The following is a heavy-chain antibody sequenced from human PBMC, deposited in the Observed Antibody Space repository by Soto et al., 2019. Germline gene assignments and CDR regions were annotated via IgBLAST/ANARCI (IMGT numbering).Heavy chain of an antibody. D-gene: IGHD5-18*01. Sequence: PGGSLRLACSASGFTFRSYAIHWVRQAPGKGLEYVSALSGDGRSTYYADSVKGRFPVFRDNSKNTLFLKMSSLRVDDTAVYSCVKGNWAYSYNNWFDPWGQGTLVTVSS. J-gene: IGHJ5*02. CDR1: GFTFRSYA. CDR2: LSGDGRST. CDR3: VKGNWAYSYNNWFDP. V-gene: IGHV3-64D*06.